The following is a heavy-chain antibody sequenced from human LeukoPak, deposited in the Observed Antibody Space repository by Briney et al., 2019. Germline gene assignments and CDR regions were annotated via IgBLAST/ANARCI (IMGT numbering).Heavy chain of an antibody. CDR1: GFTFSSYE. Sequence: GGSLRLSWAASGFTFSSYEMNWVRQAPGKGLEWVSYISSSGSTIYYADSVKGRFTISRDNAKSSLYLHMSSLRGDDMAVYYCARGGLFRYGGTSGDFWGQGTLVTVSS. V-gene: IGHV3-48*03. CDR2: ISSSGSTI. J-gene: IGHJ4*02. D-gene: IGHD4/OR15-4a*01. CDR3: ARGGLFRYGGTSGDF.